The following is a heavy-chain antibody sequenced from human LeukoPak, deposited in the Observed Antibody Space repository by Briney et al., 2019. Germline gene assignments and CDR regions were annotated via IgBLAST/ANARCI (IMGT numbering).Heavy chain of an antibody. V-gene: IGHV1-69*13. CDR1: GGTFSSYA. CDR2: IIPIFGTA. D-gene: IGHD3-10*01. Sequence: SVKVSCKASGGTFSSYAISWVRQAPGQGLEWMGGIIPIFGTANYAQKFQGRVTITADESTSTAYMELSSLRSEDTAVYYRATVVSGFGELPSYYFDYWGQGTLVTVSS. J-gene: IGHJ4*02. CDR3: ATVVSGFGELPSYYFDY.